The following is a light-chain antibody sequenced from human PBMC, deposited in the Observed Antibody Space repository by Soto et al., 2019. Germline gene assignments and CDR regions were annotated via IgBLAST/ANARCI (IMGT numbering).Light chain of an antibody. CDR2: DAS. Sequence: DIQMTQSPSSVSASVGDRVTITCRASQAIGSWLAWYQQKPGKAPQLLVYDASTLQSGVPSRFSGSGSATDFTLTISSPQPEDFATYHCQQTNSFPFTFGPGTTVDIK. CDR1: QAIGSW. J-gene: IGKJ3*01. V-gene: IGKV1-12*01. CDR3: QQTNSFPFT.